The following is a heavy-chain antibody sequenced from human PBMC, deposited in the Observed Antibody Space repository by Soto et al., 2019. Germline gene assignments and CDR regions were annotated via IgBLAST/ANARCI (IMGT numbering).Heavy chain of an antibody. Sequence: GGSLRLSCAASGFTFSSYEMNWVRQAPGKGLERVSYISSSGSTIYYADSVKGRFTISRDNAKNSLYLQMNSLRAGDTAVYYCAREADVWGSYRFGAFDIWGQGTMATVSS. CDR1: GFTFSSYE. D-gene: IGHD3-16*02. CDR3: AREADVWGSYRFGAFDI. J-gene: IGHJ3*02. V-gene: IGHV3-48*03. CDR2: ISSSGSTI.